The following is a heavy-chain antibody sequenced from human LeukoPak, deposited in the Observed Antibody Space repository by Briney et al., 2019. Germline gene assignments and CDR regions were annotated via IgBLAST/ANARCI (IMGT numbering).Heavy chain of an antibody. CDR3: ARLWDSSSSLDY. D-gene: IGHD6-6*01. Sequence: SETLSLTCAVYGGSFSSYYWSWIRQPPGKGLEWIGEINHSGSTNYNPSLKSRVTISVDTSKNQVSLKLSSVTAADTAVYYCARLWDSSSSLDYWGQGTLVTVSS. V-gene: IGHV4-34*01. CDR2: INHSGST. J-gene: IGHJ4*02. CDR1: GGSFSSYY.